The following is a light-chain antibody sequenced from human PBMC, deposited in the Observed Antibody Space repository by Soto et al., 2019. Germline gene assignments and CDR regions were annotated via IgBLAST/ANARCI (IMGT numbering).Light chain of an antibody. CDR2: GAS. V-gene: IGKV3-20*01. Sequence: EIVLTQSPGTLSLSPGERATLSCRASQSVSSSYLAWYQQKPGQAPRLLIFGASSRATGIPDRFSGSGSGTDFTLTISILEPEDFAVYYCQQYGSSQYTFDQGTKLEIK. CDR3: QQYGSSQYT. CDR1: QSVSSSY. J-gene: IGKJ2*01.